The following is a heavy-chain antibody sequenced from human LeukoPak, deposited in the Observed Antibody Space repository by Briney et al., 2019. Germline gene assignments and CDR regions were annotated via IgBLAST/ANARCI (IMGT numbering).Heavy chain of an antibody. J-gene: IGHJ4*02. V-gene: IGHV4-39*01. CDR1: GGSISSSSYY. CDR2: IYYSGST. D-gene: IGHD6-6*01. Sequence: SETLSLTCTVSGGSISSSSYYWGWIRQPPGKGLEWIGSIYYSGSTYYNPSLKSRVTTSVDTSKNQFSLKLSSVTAADTAVYYCARRRSRYYFDYWGQGTLVTVSS. CDR3: ARRRSRYYFDY.